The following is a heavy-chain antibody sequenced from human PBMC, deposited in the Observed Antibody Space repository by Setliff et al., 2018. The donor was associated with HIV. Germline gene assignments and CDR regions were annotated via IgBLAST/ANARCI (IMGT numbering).Heavy chain of an antibody. V-gene: IGHV1-69*13. J-gene: IGHJ4*02. CDR1: GGTFRKDT. CDR3: ARATPGEHLVLHY. D-gene: IGHD6-13*01. Sequence: SVTVSCKASGGTFRKDTITWVRQAPGQGLEWMGGIVPVFGPGNSAQKFQGRVTITADESTSTVYMEVSSLKSEDTAVYYCARATPGEHLVLHYWGQGTLVTVSS. CDR2: IVPVFGPG.